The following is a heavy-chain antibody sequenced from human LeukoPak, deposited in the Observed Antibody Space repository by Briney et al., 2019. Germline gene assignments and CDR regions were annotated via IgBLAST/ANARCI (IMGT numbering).Heavy chain of an antibody. D-gene: IGHD5-24*01. CDR1: GYTFTGYY. CDR2: INPNSGGT. CDR3: ARRMAIIRLTGGRGGFDP. J-gene: IGHJ5*02. Sequence: GASVKVSCKASGYTFTGYYMHWVRQAPGQGLEWMGWINPNSGGTNYAQKFQGRVTMTRDTSISTAYMELSRLRSDDTAVYYCARRMAIIRLTGGRGGFDPWGQGTLVTVSS. V-gene: IGHV1-2*02.